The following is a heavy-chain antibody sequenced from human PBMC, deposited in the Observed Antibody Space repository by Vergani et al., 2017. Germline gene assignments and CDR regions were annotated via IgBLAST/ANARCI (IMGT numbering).Heavy chain of an antibody. D-gene: IGHD3-3*01. J-gene: IGHJ5*02. CDR2: IYYSGST. Sequence: QVQLQESGPGLVKPSETLSLTCTVSGGSISSYYWSWIRQPPGKGLEWIGYIYYSGSTNYNPSLKSRVTISVDTSKNQFSLKLSSVTAADTAVDYCAREAKADFSDWFDPWGQGTLVTVSS. V-gene: IGHV4-59*01. CDR1: GGSISSYY. CDR3: AREAKADFSDWFDP.